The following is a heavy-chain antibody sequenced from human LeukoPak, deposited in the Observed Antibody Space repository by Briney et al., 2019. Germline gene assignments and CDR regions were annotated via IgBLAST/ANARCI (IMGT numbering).Heavy chain of an antibody. D-gene: IGHD5-12*01. CDR3: ARDPRLEIYSGYDYNWFDP. J-gene: IGHJ5*02. CDR1: GGSFSSSSYY. V-gene: IGHV4-39*07. Sequence: SQALSLTCTVSGGSFSSSSYYWGWIRQPPGKGLEWIGSIYYSGSTYYNPSLKSRVTISVDTSKNQFSLKLSSVTAADTAVYYCARDPRLEIYSGYDYNWFDPWGQGTLVTVSS. CDR2: IYYSGST.